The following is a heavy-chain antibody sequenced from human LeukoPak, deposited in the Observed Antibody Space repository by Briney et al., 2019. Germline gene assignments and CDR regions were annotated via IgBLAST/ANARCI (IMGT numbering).Heavy chain of an antibody. D-gene: IGHD3-16*01. V-gene: IGHV1-18*01. CDR3: ARDVNYAFDY. CDR2: ISANSGNT. Sequence: ASVKVSCKPSGYSFTRNGISWVRQAPGQGLEWMARISANSGNTNYAQNFQDRVTLTTDTSTSTAYMELRSLRSDDTAVYYCARDVNYAFDYWGQGTLVTVSS. J-gene: IGHJ4*02. CDR1: GYSFTRNG.